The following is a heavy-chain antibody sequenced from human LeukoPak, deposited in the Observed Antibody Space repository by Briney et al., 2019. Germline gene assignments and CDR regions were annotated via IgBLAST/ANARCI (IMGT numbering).Heavy chain of an antibody. CDR1: GFTVSNY. CDR2: IYSSGST. Sequence: GGSLRLSCAASGFTVSNYMSWVRQAPGKGLEWVSVIYSSGSTYYADAVKGRFTISRDNSKNSLYLHMNSLRTEDTAVYYCARERWGDAFDIWGQGTLVTVSS. J-gene: IGHJ3*02. D-gene: IGHD3-16*01. CDR3: ARERWGDAFDI. V-gene: IGHV3-66*03.